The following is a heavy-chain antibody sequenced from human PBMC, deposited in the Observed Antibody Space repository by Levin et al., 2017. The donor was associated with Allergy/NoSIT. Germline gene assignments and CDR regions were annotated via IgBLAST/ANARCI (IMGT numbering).Heavy chain of an antibody. CDR2: VYYTGST. Sequence: SSETLSLTCTVSGGSIRSSSYYWGWIRQPPGKGLEWIGSVYYTGSTFYDPSLKSRVTMSVDTSKNQFSLKLSSVTAADTAVYYCARQYGESRVFYFDYWGQGTLVTVSS. CDR1: GGSIRSSSYY. D-gene: IGHD3-10*01. CDR3: ARQYGESRVFYFDY. J-gene: IGHJ4*02. V-gene: IGHV4-39*01.